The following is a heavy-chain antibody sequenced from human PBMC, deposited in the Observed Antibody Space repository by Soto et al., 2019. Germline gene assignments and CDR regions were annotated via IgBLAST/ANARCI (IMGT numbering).Heavy chain of an antibody. J-gene: IGHJ6*02. CDR2: ISSSSSYI. Sequence: GGSLRLSCAASGFTFSSYSMNWVRQAPGKGLEWVSSISSSSSYIYYADSVKGRFTISRDNAKNSLYLQMNSLRAEDTAVYYCARLPAGYYCSGGSCYTGGEKPGMDVWGQGTTVTVSS. CDR3: ARLPAGYYCSGGSCYTGGEKPGMDV. V-gene: IGHV3-21*01. CDR1: GFTFSSYS. D-gene: IGHD2-15*01.